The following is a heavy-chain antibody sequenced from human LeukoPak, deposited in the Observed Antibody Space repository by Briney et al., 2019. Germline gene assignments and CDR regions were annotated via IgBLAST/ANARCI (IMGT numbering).Heavy chain of an antibody. CDR3: AKLSLSGRSQSADY. D-gene: IGHD3-10*01. J-gene: IGHJ4*02. V-gene: IGHV3-23*01. CDR2: VSTNGDVT. Sequence: PGGSLRLSCVASGLSFNSHSMSWVRQAPGMGLEWVSVVSTNGDVTFYADSMKGRFTISRDNSKNTLFLQMNSLRAEDTAVYYCAKLSLSGRSQSADYWGQGTLVTVSS. CDR1: GLSFNSHS.